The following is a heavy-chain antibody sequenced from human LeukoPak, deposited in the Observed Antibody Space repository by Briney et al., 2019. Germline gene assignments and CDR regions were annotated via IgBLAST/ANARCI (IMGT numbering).Heavy chain of an antibody. D-gene: IGHD6-25*01. CDR2: ISSSSSYT. CDR1: GFTFSDYY. V-gene: IGHV3-11*06. J-gene: IGHJ5*02. Sequence: GGSLRLSCAASGFTFSDYYMSWIRQAPGKGLEWVSYISSSSSYTNYADSVKGRFTISRDNAKNSLYLQMNSLRAEDTAVYYCASTYSSERGWFDPWGQGTLVTVSS. CDR3: ASTYSSERGWFDP.